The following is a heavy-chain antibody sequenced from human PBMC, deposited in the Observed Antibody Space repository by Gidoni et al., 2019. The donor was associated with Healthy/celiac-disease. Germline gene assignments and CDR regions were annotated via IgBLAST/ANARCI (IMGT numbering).Heavy chain of an antibody. D-gene: IGHD2-2*01. V-gene: IGHV3-7*05. CDR1: GFTFSSYW. CDR3: AGGIGYCSSTSCYGAFDI. J-gene: IGHJ3*02. CDR2: IKQDGSEQ. Sequence: EVQLVESGGGLVQPGGSLRLSCAASGFTFSSYWMSWVRQAPGKGLEWGANIKQDGSEQYYVDSVKGRFTISRDNAKNSLYLQMNSLRAEETAVYYCAGGIGYCSSTSCYGAFDIWGQGTMVTVSS.